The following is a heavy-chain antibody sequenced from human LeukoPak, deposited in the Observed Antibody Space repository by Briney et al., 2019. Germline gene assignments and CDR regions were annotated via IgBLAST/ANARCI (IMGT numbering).Heavy chain of an antibody. CDR2: IYNGDNT. D-gene: IGHD3-22*01. CDR3: ARSHYDTSGHPEDFDY. J-gene: IGHJ4*02. Sequence: PSGSTRLPCASSGFSHINNYLGWARQAPGKGLEWASVIYNGDNTYCIDSLKARLKSPRDNSKNTMYLQMNNMRAEDTAVYYCARSHYDTSGHPEDFDYWGQGTLVTVSS. CDR1: GFSHINNY. V-gene: IGHV3-53*01.